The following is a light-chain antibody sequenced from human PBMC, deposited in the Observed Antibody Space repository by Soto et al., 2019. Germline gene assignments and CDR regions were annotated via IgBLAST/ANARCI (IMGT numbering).Light chain of an antibody. CDR1: QTIGRTY. CDR3: QQYASSPLLT. CDR2: GTS. J-gene: IGKJ4*01. Sequence: VLTQSPGTLSLSPGETATLSCRASQTIGRTYLAWYQQKPGQAPRLLIFGTSSRATGIPVRFSGSGSGTDFTLSISRLEPEYFGVYYCQQYASSPLLTFGGGTKVDIK. V-gene: IGKV3-20*01.